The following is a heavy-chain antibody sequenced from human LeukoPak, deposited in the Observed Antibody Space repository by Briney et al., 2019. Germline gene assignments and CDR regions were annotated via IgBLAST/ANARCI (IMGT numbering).Heavy chain of an antibody. D-gene: IGHD4-17*01. CDR3: ARDQGGDYPQAFDI. J-gene: IGHJ3*02. Sequence: SETLSLTCSVSSGSISPDDWNWIRQPAGKGLEWIWRIDSSGNTHYNPSLKSRVTMSVDTSKKQFSLKLRSLTAADTAVYFCARDQGGDYPQAFDIWGLGTIVTVSS. CDR1: SGSISPDD. V-gene: IGHV4-4*07. CDR2: IDSSGNT.